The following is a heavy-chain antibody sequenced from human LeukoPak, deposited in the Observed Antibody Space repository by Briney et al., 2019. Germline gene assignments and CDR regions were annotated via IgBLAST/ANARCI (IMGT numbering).Heavy chain of an antibody. CDR1: GFTFSSYG. CDR2: IRGKAYGATT. J-gene: IGHJ4*02. D-gene: IGHD3-10*01. CDR3: TSSFGQLSFFDY. V-gene: IGHV3-49*04. Sequence: PGGSLRLSCAASGFTFSSYGMNWVRQAPGKGLEWVGFIRGKAYGATTEYAASVKGRFTISRDDSKSIAYLQMNSLKTEDTAVYYCTSSFGQLSFFDYWGQGTLVTVSS.